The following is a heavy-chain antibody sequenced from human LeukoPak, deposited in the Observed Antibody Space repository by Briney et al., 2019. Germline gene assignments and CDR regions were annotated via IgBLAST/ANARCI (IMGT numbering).Heavy chain of an antibody. Sequence: QPGRSLRLSCAASGFIFSNYAMSWVRQAPGKGLEWVSAIRRSGDRTYYADSVNGRFIVSRDNSKNTLYLQMNSLRAEDTAVYYCAKDPLDQAVAGTEFDPWGQGTLVTVSS. CDR2: IRRSGDRT. CDR3: AKDPLDQAVAGTEFDP. J-gene: IGHJ5*02. CDR1: GFIFSNYA. D-gene: IGHD6-19*01. V-gene: IGHV3-23*01.